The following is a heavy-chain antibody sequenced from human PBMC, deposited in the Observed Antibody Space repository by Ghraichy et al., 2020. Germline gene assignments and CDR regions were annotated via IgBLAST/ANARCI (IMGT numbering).Heavy chain of an antibody. CDR2: IIPIFGTA. CDR3: ARDRGPIAVAGPYFDY. CDR1: GGTFSSYA. Sequence: SVKVSCKASGGTFSSYAISWVRQAPGQGLEWMGGIIPIFGTANYAQKFQGRVTITADESTSTAYMELSSLRSEDTAVYYCARDRGPIAVAGPYFDYWGQGTLVTVSS. V-gene: IGHV1-69*13. J-gene: IGHJ4*02. D-gene: IGHD6-19*01.